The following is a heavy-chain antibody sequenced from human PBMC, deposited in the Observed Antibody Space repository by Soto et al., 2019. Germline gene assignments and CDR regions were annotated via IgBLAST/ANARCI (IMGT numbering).Heavy chain of an antibody. J-gene: IGHJ4*02. D-gene: IGHD2-15*01. Sequence: ASVKVSCKASGYSFSSFGISWVRQAPGQGIEWVGWVSVPSGDTSSAQNFQGGVTVTTDTSTSTAYMEVGSLRSDETAVYYCARTCLSGGSCYLEXWGEGTLVTVSX. CDR3: ARTCLSGGSCYLEX. V-gene: IGHV1-18*01. CDR2: VSVPSGDT. CDR1: GYSFSSFG.